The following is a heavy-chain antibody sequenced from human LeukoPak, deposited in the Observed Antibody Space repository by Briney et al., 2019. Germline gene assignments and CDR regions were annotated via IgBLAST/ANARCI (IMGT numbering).Heavy chain of an antibody. CDR2: IWYDGSNK. V-gene: IGHV3-30*02. D-gene: IGHD2-8*01. Sequence: PGGSLRLCCGASGFTFSSYGMHWVRQAPGKGLEWVSFIWYDGSNKYYADSVKGRFSISRVNSRNTLYLQMCSLRAEDTAVYYCAKDPAIVYAMGIDYWGQGTLVTDSS. J-gene: IGHJ4*02. CDR1: GFTFSSYG. CDR3: AKDPAIVYAMGIDY.